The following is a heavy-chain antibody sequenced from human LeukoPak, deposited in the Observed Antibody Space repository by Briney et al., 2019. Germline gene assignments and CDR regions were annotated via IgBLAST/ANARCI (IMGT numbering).Heavy chain of an antibody. CDR3: ARQETMVRGVIIPYYFDY. V-gene: IGHV4-39*01. CDR1: GGSISSSSYY. D-gene: IGHD3-10*01. CDR2: IYYSGST. Sequence: PSETLSLTCTVSGGSISSSSYYWGCIRQPPGKGLEWIGSIYYSGSTYYNPSLKSRVTISVDTSKNQFSLKLSSVTAADTAVYYCARQETMVRGVIIPYYFDYWGQETLVTVSS. J-gene: IGHJ4*02.